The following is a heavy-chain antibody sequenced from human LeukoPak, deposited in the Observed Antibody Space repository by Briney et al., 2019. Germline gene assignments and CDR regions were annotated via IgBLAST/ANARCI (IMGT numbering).Heavy chain of an antibody. V-gene: IGHV3-23*01. Sequence: PGGTLRLSCAASGFIFSSHGMNWVRQAPGKGLEWVSGISPSGDITYYADSVKGRFTISRDNSKNTLYLQMNSLRAEDTAVYYCAKGFRSTSMDVWGKGTTVTVSS. CDR3: AKGFRSTSMDV. D-gene: IGHD2-2*01. CDR2: ISPSGDIT. CDR1: GFIFSSHG. J-gene: IGHJ6*04.